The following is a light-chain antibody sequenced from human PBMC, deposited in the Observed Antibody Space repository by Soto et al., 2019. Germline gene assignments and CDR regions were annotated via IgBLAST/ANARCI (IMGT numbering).Light chain of an antibody. CDR2: DAS. V-gene: IGKV1-5*01. Sequence: DIRMTQSPSTLSASVGDRVTVTCRASQSISSWLAWYQQKPGKAPKLLIYDASSLESGVPSRFSGSGSETEFTLTISSLLPDDFATYYCQQYNSLWTFGQGTKVDIK. CDR3: QQYNSLWT. CDR1: QSISSW. J-gene: IGKJ1*01.